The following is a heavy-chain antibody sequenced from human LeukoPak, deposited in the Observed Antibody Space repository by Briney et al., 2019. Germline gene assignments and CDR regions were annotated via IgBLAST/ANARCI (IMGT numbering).Heavy chain of an antibody. CDR1: GFTFTAYW. D-gene: IGHD1-26*01. CDR2: IYPGDSDT. J-gene: IGHJ3*02. V-gene: IGHV5-51*01. CDR3: ARHTSGTYYGAFDI. Sequence: GESLKISYRASGFTFTAYWIGWVRQMPGKGLEWMGIIYPGDSDTRYSPSFQGQVTISADKSISTAYLQWSSLKASDTAMYYCARHTSGTYYGAFDIWGQGTMITVSS.